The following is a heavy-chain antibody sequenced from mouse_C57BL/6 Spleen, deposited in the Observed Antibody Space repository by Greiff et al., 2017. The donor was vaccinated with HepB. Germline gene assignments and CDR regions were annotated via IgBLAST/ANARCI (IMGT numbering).Heavy chain of an antibody. Sequence: EVMLVESGGGLVKPGGSLKLSCAASGFTFSSYTMSWVRQTPEKRLVWVATISGGGGNTYYPDRGKGRFTISRDNAKNNLYLQMSSLGSEDTALYDCARQERTVVNYYAMDYWGQGTSVTVSS. CDR3: ARQERTVVNYYAMDY. CDR2: ISGGGGNT. J-gene: IGHJ4*01. V-gene: IGHV5-9*01. D-gene: IGHD1-1*01. CDR1: GFTFSSYT.